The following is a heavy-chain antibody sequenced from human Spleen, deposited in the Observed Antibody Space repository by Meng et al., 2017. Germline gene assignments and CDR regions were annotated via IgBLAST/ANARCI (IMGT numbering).Heavy chain of an antibody. Sequence: EHLVESGGGVVQPGGSLRLSCAASGFTFSTVGMNWVRQAPGKGLEWVSTISSTGGATYYADSVKGHLTISRDNSKNTLYLQMNSLRAEDTAVYYCVPRTTYFDSWGLGTLVTVSS. V-gene: IGHV3-23*04. J-gene: IGHJ4*02. D-gene: IGHD4-11*01. CDR2: ISSTGGAT. CDR1: GFTFSTVG. CDR3: VPRTTYFDS.